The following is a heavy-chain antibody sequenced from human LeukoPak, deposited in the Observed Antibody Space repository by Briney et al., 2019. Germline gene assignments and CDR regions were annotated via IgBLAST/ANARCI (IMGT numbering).Heavy chain of an antibody. Sequence: SQTLSLTCAVSGGSISSGGYSWSWIRQPPGKGLEWIGYIYHSGSTYYNPSLKSRVTISVDRSKNQFSLKLSSVTAADTAVYYCARDGGEDCSGGSCQLYWYFDLWGRGTLVTVSS. D-gene: IGHD2-15*01. CDR2: IYHSGST. CDR1: GGSISSGGYS. J-gene: IGHJ2*01. CDR3: ARDGGEDCSGGSCQLYWYFDL. V-gene: IGHV4-30-2*01.